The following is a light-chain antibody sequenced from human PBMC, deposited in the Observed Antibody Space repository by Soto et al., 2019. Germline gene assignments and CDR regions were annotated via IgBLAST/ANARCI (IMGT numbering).Light chain of an antibody. V-gene: IGLV2-11*01. CDR3: CSYAGSYTFGG. J-gene: IGLJ1*01. Sequence: QSVLTQPRSVSGSPGQSVTISCTGTSSDVGGYNYVSWYQQHPGKAPKLMIYDVSKRPSGVPDRFSGSKSGNTASLTISGLQAEDEADYYCCSYAGSYTFGGLGTGTKVTVL. CDR1: SSDVGGYNY. CDR2: DVS.